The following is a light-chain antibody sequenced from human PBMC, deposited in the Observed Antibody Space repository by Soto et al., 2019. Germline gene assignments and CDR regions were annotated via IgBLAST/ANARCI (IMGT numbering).Light chain of an antibody. CDR2: GAS. CDR3: QQYGSSPRT. Sequence: EIVLTQSPGTLSLSPGERATLSCRASQSVRSSNLAWYQQKPGQAPRLLIYGASARATGIPDRFSGSGSGTDFTLTISRLEPEDFAVYFCQQYGSSPRTFGPGTKVEF. J-gene: IGKJ1*01. CDR1: QSVRSSN. V-gene: IGKV3-20*01.